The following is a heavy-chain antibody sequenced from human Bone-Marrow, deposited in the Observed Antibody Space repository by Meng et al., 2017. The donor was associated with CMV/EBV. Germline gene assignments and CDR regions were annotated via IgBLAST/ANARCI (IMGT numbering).Heavy chain of an antibody. CDR2: IIPIFGTA. CDR3: ARTARPSAWFDP. Sequence: SVKVSCKASGYTFTAHYFHWVRQAPGQGLEWMGGIIPIFGTANYAQKFQGRVTITTDESTSTAYMELSSLRSEDTAVYYCARTARPSAWFDPWGQGTLVTVSS. J-gene: IGHJ5*02. CDR1: GYTFTAHY. V-gene: IGHV1-69*05. D-gene: IGHD6-6*01.